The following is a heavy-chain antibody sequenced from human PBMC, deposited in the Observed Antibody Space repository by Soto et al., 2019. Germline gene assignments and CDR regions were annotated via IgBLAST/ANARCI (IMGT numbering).Heavy chain of an antibody. V-gene: IGHV1-58*01. CDR3: AAEGCGSCYTNQYYYYGMDV. J-gene: IGHJ6*02. CDR1: GFTFTSSA. Sequence: GASVKVSCKASGFTFTSSAVQWVRQARGQRLEWIGWIVVGSGNTNYAQKFQERVTITRDMSTSTAYMELSSLRSEDTAVYYCAAEGCGSCYTNQYYYYGMDVWGQGTTVTVSS. D-gene: IGHD2-15*01. CDR2: IVVGSGNT.